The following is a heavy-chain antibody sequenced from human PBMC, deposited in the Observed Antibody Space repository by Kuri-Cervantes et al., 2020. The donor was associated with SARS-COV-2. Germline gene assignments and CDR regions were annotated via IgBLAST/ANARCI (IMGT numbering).Heavy chain of an antibody. CDR2: ISYDGSNK. Sequence: GGSLRLSCAASGFTFSSYAMHWVRQAPGKGLGWVAVISYDGSNKYYADSAKGRFTISRDNSKNTLYLQMNSLRAEDTAVYYCARGLYIVVVPAAMWERGEYYYGMDVWGQGTTVTVSS. D-gene: IGHD2-2*01. V-gene: IGHV3-30-3*01. CDR3: ARGLYIVVVPAAMWERGEYYYGMDV. CDR1: GFTFSSYA. J-gene: IGHJ6*02.